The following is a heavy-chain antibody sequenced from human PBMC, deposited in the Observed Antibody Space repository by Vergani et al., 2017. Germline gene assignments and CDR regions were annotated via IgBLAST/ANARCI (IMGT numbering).Heavy chain of an antibody. CDR1: GGSISSYY. V-gene: IGHV4-59*01. J-gene: IGHJ3*02. Sequence: QVQLQESGPGLVKPSETLSLTCTVSGGSISSYYWSWIRQPPGKGPEWIGYIYYSGRTNYNPSLKSRVTISVDTSKNQFSLKLSSVTAADTAVYYCARLGYCSSTSCPDDAFDIWGQGTMVTVSS. D-gene: IGHD2-2*01. CDR2: IYYSGRT. CDR3: ARLGYCSSTSCPDDAFDI.